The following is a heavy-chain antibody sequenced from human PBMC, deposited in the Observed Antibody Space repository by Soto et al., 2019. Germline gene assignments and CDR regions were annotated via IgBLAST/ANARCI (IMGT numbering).Heavy chain of an antibody. CDR1: GGSFSGYY. J-gene: IGHJ3*02. V-gene: IGHV4-34*01. D-gene: IGHD3-3*01. CDR3: ARRSYYDFWSGYYTQRVYDAFDI. CDR2: INHSGST. Sequence: SETLSLTCAVYGGSFSGYYWSWIRQPPGKGLEWIGEINHSGSTNYNPSLKSRVTISVDTSKNQFSLKLSSVTAADTAVYYCARRSYYDFWSGYYTQRVYDAFDIWGQGTMVTVSS.